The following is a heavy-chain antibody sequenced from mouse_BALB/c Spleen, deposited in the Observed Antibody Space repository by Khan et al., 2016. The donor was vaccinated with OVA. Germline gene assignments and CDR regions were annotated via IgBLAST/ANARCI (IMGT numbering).Heavy chain of an antibody. CDR1: GYTFTNYV. V-gene: IGHV1S136*01. CDR3: ASYGSSPYYAMDY. CDR2: INPYNDGT. Sequence: VQLQQSGPELVKPGASVKMSCKASGYTFTNYVMHWVKQKPGQGLEWIGYINPYNDGTKYNEKFKGKATLTSDKSSSTAYMELSSLTSEDSAVYHCASYGSSPYYAMDYWGQGTSVTVSS. J-gene: IGHJ4*01. D-gene: IGHD1-1*01.